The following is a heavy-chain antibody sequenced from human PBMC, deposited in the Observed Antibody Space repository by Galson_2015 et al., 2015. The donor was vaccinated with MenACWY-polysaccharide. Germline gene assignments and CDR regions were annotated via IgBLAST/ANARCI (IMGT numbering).Heavy chain of an antibody. CDR3: AATQDQDVYNLGFDV. D-gene: IGHD5-24*01. CDR2: IYWNDDK. CDR1: GFSLTGRGVA. J-gene: IGHJ5*02. Sequence: PALVKPTQPLTLTCTFSGFSLTGRGVAVGWIRQPPGKALEWLAVIYWNDDKRSIPSLKSRLTVFKGTSRNQVVLTMTNVDPADIATSYCAATQDQDVYNLGFDVWGPGAQVAVSS. V-gene: IGHV2-5*01.